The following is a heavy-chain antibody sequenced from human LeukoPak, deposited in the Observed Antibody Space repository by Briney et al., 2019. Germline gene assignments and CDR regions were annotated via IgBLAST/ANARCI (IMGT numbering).Heavy chain of an antibody. CDR3: ARQRSSVATSTFDY. CDR1: GGSISSSSYD. J-gene: IGHJ4*02. CDR2: IYYSAST. D-gene: IGHD5-24*01. Sequence: PSETLSLTCTVSGGSISSSSYDWGWIRQPGGKGLECIGSIYYSASTYYHPSLKRRVTISVDTSKNQFSLKLSSVTAADTAVYYCARQRSSVATSTFDYWGQGTLVTVSS. V-gene: IGHV4-39*01.